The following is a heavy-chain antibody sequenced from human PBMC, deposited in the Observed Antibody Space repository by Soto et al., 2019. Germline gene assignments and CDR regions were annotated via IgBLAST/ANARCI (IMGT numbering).Heavy chain of an antibody. J-gene: IGHJ3*02. CDR1: GGSISNYY. CDR2: IYYSGRT. V-gene: IGHV4-59*08. Sequence: QVQLQESGPGLVKPSETLSLTCTVSGGSISNYYWSWIRQPPGKGLEWIGYIYYSGRTNYNPSLYTRVTISVDTSKIQLPLKLSSVPAPDTTVYYCARHAGAHTPQTRSFDIWGQVTIVTVSS. CDR3: ARHAGAHTPQTRSFDI.